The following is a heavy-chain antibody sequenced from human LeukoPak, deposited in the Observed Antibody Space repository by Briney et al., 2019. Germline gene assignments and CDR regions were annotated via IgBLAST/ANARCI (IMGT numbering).Heavy chain of an antibody. CDR2: IYSGGST. D-gene: IGHD4-17*01. J-gene: IGHJ4*02. CDR3: ARVRGDYPYYFDY. Sequence: PGGSLRLSCAASGFTVSSNYMSWVRQAPGKGLEWGSVIYSGGSTYYADSVKGRFTISRDNSKNTLYLQMNSLRAEDTAVYYCARVRGDYPYYFDYWGQGTLVTVSS. V-gene: IGHV3-53*01. CDR1: GFTVSSNY.